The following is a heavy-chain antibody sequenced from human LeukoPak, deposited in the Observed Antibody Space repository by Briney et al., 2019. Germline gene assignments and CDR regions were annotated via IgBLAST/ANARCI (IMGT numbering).Heavy chain of an antibody. Sequence: QPGGSLRLSCTASGFTFYTYDMTWVRQAPGKGLEWVSTVRVNGRSTYYADSVKGRFTISRDNSKNTLYLQMNSLRAEDTAVYYCATSDRRYCSSTSCYTLGYWGQGTLVTVSS. J-gene: IGHJ4*02. V-gene: IGHV3-23*01. CDR1: GFTFYTYD. CDR3: ATSDRRYCSSTSCYTLGY. CDR2: VRVNGRST. D-gene: IGHD2-2*02.